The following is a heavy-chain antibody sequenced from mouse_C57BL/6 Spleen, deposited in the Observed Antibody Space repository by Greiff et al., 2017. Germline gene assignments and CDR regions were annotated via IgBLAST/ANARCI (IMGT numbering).Heavy chain of an antibody. CDR3: ARAYYSNYVYYFDY. CDR1: GYSITSGYY. J-gene: IGHJ2*01. V-gene: IGHV3-6*01. D-gene: IGHD2-5*01. CDR2: ISYDGSN. Sequence: VQLQQSGPGLVKPSQSLSLTCSVTGYSITSGYYWNWIRQFPGNKLEWMGYISYDGSNNYNPSLKNRISITRDTSKNQFFLKLNSVTTEDTATYYCARAYYSNYVYYFDYWGQGTTLTVSS.